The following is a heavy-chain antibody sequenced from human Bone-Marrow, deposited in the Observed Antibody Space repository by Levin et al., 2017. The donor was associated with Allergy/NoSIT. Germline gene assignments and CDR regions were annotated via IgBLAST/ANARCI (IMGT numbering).Heavy chain of an antibody. J-gene: IGHJ4*02. V-gene: IGHV3-23*01. CDR1: GFSFSSYS. D-gene: IGHD5-18*01. CDR3: AKEGYSYGPFDF. Sequence: QSGESLKISCAASGFSFSSYSMSRVRQTPGKGLEWVSAINSVYNTYYADSVEGRFTISRDNSKNTLSLHMNSLRVEDTAVYYCAKEGYSYGPFDFWGQGSLVTVSS. CDR2: INSVYNT.